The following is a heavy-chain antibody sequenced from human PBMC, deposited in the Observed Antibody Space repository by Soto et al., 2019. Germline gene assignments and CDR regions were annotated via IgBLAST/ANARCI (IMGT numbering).Heavy chain of an antibody. J-gene: IGHJ4*02. CDR2: IYYSGST. V-gene: IGHV4-30-4*08. D-gene: IGHD5-12*01. Sequence: PSETLSLTCIVSGGSISSNDFYWSWIREHPGKGLEWIGYIYYSGSTYYNPSLKSRVTISVDTSKNQFSLKLSSVTAADTAVYYCARQEDPHMVTTSGYWGQGTLVTVSS. CDR3: ARQEDPHMVTTSGY. CDR1: GGSISSNDFY.